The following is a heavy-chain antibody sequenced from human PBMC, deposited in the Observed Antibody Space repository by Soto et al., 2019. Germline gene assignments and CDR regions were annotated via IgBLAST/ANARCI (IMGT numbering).Heavy chain of an antibody. D-gene: IGHD2-2*01. CDR1: GFTFSNHG. V-gene: IGHV3-30*02. Sequence: PGGSLRLSCAASGFTFSNHGMHWVRQAPGKGLEWVALIRYDGSNRFYADSVRGRFTISRDISENTVFLQMNSLRAEDTAVYYCARESSRGRRDRLDYWGQGTLVTVSS. CDR3: ARESSRGRRDRLDY. J-gene: IGHJ4*02. CDR2: IRYDGSNR.